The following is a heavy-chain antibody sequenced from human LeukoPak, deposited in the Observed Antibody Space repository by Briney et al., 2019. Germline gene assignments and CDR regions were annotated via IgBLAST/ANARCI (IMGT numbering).Heavy chain of an antibody. CDR2: INYSGST. D-gene: IGHD3-16*02. J-gene: IGHJ6*03. CDR3: ARDQGMITFGGVIVRYMDV. V-gene: IGHV4-59*12. CDR1: GGSISSYY. Sequence: SETLSLTCTVSGGSISSYYWSWIRQPPGKGLEWIGEINYSGSTNYNPSLKSRVTMSVDTSKNQFSLKLSSVTAADTAVYYCARDQGMITFGGVIVRYMDVWGKGTTVTISS.